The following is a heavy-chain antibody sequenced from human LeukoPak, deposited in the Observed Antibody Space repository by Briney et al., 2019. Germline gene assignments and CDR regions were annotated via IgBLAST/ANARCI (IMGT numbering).Heavy chain of an antibody. D-gene: IGHD3-22*01. J-gene: IGHJ4*02. CDR1: GFTFNSYE. CDR2: ISSSGSTI. Sequence: PGGSLRLSCAASGFTFNSYEMTWVRQSPGKGLEWVSYISSSGSTIYYADSVKGRFTISRDNARNSLYLQMNSLRAEDTAVYYCARDNYDSSGPYYFDYWGQGTLVTVSS. V-gene: IGHV3-48*03. CDR3: ARDNYDSSGPYYFDY.